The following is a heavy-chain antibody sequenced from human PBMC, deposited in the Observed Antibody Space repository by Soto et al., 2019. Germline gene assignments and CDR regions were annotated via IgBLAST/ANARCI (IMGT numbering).Heavy chain of an antibody. J-gene: IGHJ4*02. V-gene: IGHV3-23*01. CDR3: AKVSSSWYSGFFDF. CDR2: LSDSGGST. D-gene: IGHD6-13*01. CDR1: GFTFSSHA. Sequence: GGSLRLSCTASGFTFSSHAMTWVRQAPGKGLEWVSGLSDSGGSTYYADSVKGRFTISRDNSMNTLYLQMNTLRVEDTAVYYCAKVSSSWYSGFFDFWGQGNLVTVSS.